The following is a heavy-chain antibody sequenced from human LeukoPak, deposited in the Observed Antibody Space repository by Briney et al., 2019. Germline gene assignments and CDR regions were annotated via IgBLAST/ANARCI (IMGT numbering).Heavy chain of an antibody. CDR1: GASVSRNW. CDR3: ARDDTPYGSGSYSD. V-gene: IGHV4-4*02. CDR2: IHHSGGT. J-gene: IGHJ4*02. D-gene: IGHD3-10*01. Sequence: SETLSLTCTVSGASVSRNWWSWVRQPPGKGLEWIGEIHHSGGTNYNPSLKSRVTISVDTSKNQFSLKLSSVTAADTAVYYCARDDTPYGSGSYSDWGQGTLVSVSS.